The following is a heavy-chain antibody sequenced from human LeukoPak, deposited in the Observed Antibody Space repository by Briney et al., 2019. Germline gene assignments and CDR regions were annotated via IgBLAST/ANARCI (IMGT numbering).Heavy chain of an antibody. CDR1: GGSISSYY. CDR2: IYYSGST. J-gene: IGHJ6*02. Sequence: SETLSLTCTVSGGSISSYYWSWIRQPPGKGLEWIGYIYYSGSTNYNPSLKSRVTISVDTSKNQFSLKLSSVTAADTAVYYCARLGLATAMVEVYYGMDVWGQGTTVTVSS. V-gene: IGHV4-59*01. CDR3: ARLGLATAMVEVYYGMDV. D-gene: IGHD5-18*01.